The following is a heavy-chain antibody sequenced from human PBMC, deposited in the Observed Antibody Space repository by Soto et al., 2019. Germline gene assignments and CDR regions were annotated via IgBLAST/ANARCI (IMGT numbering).Heavy chain of an antibody. V-gene: IGHV3-23*01. D-gene: IGHD3-16*01. CDR3: ARNVLGSTSRPDWWYLER. CDR1: GFTFINYA. Sequence: EVQLLESGGGLVQPGGSLRLSCVGSGFTFINYAMNWVRQTPGQGLEWVSTISGGSERAFDADTVKGRFTISRDNSKNTVNLRLNSLRGDDTAVYYCARNVLGSTSRPDWWYLERWGRGTRVTVSS. CDR2: ISGGSERA. J-gene: IGHJ2*01.